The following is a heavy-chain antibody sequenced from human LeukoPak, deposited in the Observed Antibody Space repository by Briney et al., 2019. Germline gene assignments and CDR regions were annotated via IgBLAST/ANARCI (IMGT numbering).Heavy chain of an antibody. CDR1: GFIFSSFD. D-gene: IGHD3-22*01. Sequence: AGGSLRFSCAASGFIFSSFDMSWVGQAPGKGLKGVSGISGTGGATYYADSVKGRFTMSRDNSKNTLYLQMNSLRAEDTAVYYCAKASLIVVDYHYYGMDVWGQGTTVAVSS. CDR3: AKASLIVVDYHYYGMDV. V-gene: IGHV3-23*01. J-gene: IGHJ6*02. CDR2: ISGTGGAT.